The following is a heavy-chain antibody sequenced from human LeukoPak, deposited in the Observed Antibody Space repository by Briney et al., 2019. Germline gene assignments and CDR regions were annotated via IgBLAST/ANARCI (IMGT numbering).Heavy chain of an antibody. CDR2: IYYSGST. D-gene: IGHD5-24*01. CDR3: AGLSRDGYSDY. J-gene: IGHJ4*02. V-gene: IGHV4-39*01. Sequence: SETLSLTCTVSGGSISSSSYYWGWIRQPPGKGLEWIGSIYYSGSTYYNPSLKSRVTISVDTSKNQFSLKLSSVTAADTAVYYCAGLSRDGYSDYWGQGTLVTVSS. CDR1: GGSISSSSYY.